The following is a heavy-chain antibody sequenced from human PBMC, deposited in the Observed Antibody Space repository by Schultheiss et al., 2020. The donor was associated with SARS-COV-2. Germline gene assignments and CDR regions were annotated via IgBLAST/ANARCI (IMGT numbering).Heavy chain of an antibody. CDR3: TTEGAYCSSTSCRDY. J-gene: IGHJ4*02. Sequence: GGSLRLSCAASGFTFSNAWMNWVRQAPRKGLEWVGCIKSKTDGGTTDYAAPVKGRFTISRDDSKNTLYLQMNSLKTEDTAVYYCTTEGAYCSSTSCRDYWGQGTLVTVSS. V-gene: IGHV3-15*07. CDR1: GFTFSNAW. D-gene: IGHD2-2*01. CDR2: IKSKTDGGTT.